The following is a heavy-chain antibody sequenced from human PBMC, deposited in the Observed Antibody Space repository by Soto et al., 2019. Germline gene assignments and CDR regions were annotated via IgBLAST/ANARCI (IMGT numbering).Heavy chain of an antibody. D-gene: IGHD2-21*01. CDR2: ISGSGGST. V-gene: IGHV3-23*01. CDR1: GFPFRSYA. Sequence: EVQLLESGGGLVQPGGSLRLSCAASGFPFRSYAMSWVRQAPGKGLEWVSAISGSGGSTYYADSVKGRFTISRDNSKSTLYLQMNSRIADDTAVYYCAKRIYYCDYWCQGTLVTVSS. J-gene: IGHJ4*02. CDR3: AKRIYYCDY.